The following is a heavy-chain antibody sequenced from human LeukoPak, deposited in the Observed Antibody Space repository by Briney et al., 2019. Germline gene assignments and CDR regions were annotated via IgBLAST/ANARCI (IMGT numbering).Heavy chain of an antibody. Sequence: SETLSLTCTVSGGSISSSSYYWGWIRQPPGKGLEWIGSIYYSGSTYYNPSLKSRVTISVDTSKNQFSLKLSSVAAADTAVYYCARFCGGDCSDVWGKGTTVIISS. CDR1: GGSISSSSYY. CDR3: ARFCGGDCSDV. V-gene: IGHV4-39*07. CDR2: IYYSGST. D-gene: IGHD2-21*02. J-gene: IGHJ6*04.